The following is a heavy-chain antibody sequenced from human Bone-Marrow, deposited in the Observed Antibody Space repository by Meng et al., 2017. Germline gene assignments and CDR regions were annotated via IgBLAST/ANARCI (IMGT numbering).Heavy chain of an antibody. CDR3: ARVETATTNPYFDY. V-gene: IGHV4-30-4*01. J-gene: IGHJ4*02. CDR2: IYYSGST. Sequence: QVQLPESGPGLVKPSQTLSLPCTVSGGSISSGDYYWSWIRQPPGRGLEWIGYIYYSGSTYYNPSLRSRVTISVDTSKNQFSLILTSVTAADTAVYFCARVETATTNPYFDYWGQGTLVTVSS. D-gene: IGHD5-24*01. CDR1: GGSISSGDYY.